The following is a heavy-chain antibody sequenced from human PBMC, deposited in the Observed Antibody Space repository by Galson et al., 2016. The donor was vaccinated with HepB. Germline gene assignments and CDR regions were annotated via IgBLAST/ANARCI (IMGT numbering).Heavy chain of an antibody. V-gene: IGHV3-64D*06. CDR3: VKDLAPRMYGVLSHLRE. Sequence: SLRLSCAASGFTFSDCAMHWVRQAPGKGLEYLAAISSNGGSTYYADSAKGRFAISRDNSKNTLFLQMSSLRLEDTAVYYCVKDLAPRMYGVLSHLREWGQGSLFTVSS. D-gene: IGHD3-3*01. J-gene: IGHJ4*02. CDR2: ISSNGGST. CDR1: GFTFSDCA.